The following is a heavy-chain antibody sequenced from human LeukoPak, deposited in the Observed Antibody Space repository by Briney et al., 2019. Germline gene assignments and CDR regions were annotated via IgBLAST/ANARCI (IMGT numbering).Heavy chain of an antibody. D-gene: IGHD1-14*01. CDR2: IYYSGST. CDR1: GGSISSGGYY. J-gene: IGHJ5*02. V-gene: IGHV4-31*03. Sequence: SETLSLTCTVSGGSISSGGYYWSWIRQHPGKGLEWIGYIYYSGSTYYDPSLKSRVTISVDTSKNQFSLKLSSVTAADTAVYYCARDPEATGLFDPWGQGTLVTVSS. CDR3: ARDPEATGLFDP.